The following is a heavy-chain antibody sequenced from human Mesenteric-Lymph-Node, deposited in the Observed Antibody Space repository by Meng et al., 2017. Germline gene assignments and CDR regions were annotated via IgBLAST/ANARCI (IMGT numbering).Heavy chain of an antibody. J-gene: IGHJ5*02. V-gene: IGHV7-4-1*02. CDR3: AGKGDSYGFGENNWFDP. CDR2: INTNTGNP. Sequence: ASVKVSCKASGYTFTSYAMNWVRQAPGQGLEWMGWINTNTGNPTYAQGFTGRFVFSLDTSVSTAYLQISSLKAEDTAVYYCAGKGDSYGFGENNWFDPWGQGTLVTVSS. CDR1: GYTFTSYA. D-gene: IGHD5-18*01.